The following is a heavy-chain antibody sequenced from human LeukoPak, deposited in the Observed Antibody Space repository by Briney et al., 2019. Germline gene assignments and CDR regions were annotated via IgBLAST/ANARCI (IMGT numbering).Heavy chain of an antibody. CDR2: INHSGST. V-gene: IGHV4-34*01. Sequence: SETLSLTCAVYGGSFSGYYWSWIRQPPGKGLEWIGEINHSGSTNYNPSLKSRVTISVDTSKNQFSLKLGSVTAADTAVYYCARGRGIVGATTSPPFDYWGQGTLVTVSS. J-gene: IGHJ4*02. CDR1: GGSFSGYY. D-gene: IGHD1-26*01. CDR3: ARGRGIVGATTSPPFDY.